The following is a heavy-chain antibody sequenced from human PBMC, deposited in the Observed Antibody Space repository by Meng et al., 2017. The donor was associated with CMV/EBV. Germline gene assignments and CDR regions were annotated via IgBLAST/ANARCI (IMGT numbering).Heavy chain of an antibody. Sequence: ASVQVSCKVSGYTLTELSMHWVRQAPGKGLEWMGGFDPEDGETIYAQKFQGRVNMTEDTYTDTPYMELSSLRSEDTAVYYCATHYYYESSPPGETNDAIDIWGQGTMVTVSS. CDR1: GYTLTELS. CDR3: ATHYYYESSPPGETNDAIDI. V-gene: IGHV1-24*01. CDR2: FDPEDGET. D-gene: IGHD3-22*01. J-gene: IGHJ3*02.